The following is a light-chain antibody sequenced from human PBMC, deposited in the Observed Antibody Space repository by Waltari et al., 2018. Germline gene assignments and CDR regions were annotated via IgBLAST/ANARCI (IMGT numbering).Light chain of an antibody. J-gene: IGKJ5*01. CDR2: GAS. Sequence: DIVMTQSPATLSVSPGERANLSCRASQSVSSNFAWYQQKPGQAPRLLIYGASTRATGIPARFSGSGSGTEFTLTISSLQSEDFAVYYCQQYNNWPPITFGQGTRLEIK. CDR1: QSVSSN. V-gene: IGKV3-15*01. CDR3: QQYNNWPPIT.